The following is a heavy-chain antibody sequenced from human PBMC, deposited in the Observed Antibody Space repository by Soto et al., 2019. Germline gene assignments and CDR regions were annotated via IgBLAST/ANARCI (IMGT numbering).Heavy chain of an antibody. CDR1: GFTFDDYA. V-gene: IGHV3-9*01. J-gene: IGHJ6*02. Sequence: QPGGSLRLSCAASGFTFDDYAMHWVRQAPGKGLEWVSGISWNSGSIGYADSVKGRFTISRDNAKNSLYLQMNSLRAEDTALYYCAKDKTMVRGVTLYYGMDVWGQGTTVTVSS. CDR3: AKDKTMVRGVTLYYGMDV. CDR2: ISWNSGSI. D-gene: IGHD3-10*01.